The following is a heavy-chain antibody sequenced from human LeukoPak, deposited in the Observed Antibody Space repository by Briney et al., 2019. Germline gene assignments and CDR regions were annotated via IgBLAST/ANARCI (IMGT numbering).Heavy chain of an antibody. Sequence: ASVKVSCKASGGTFSSYAISWVRQAPGRGLEWMGGIIPIFGTANYAQKFQGRVTITADESTSTAYMELSSLRSEDTAVYYCARDYGELPDYWGQGTLVTVSS. CDR1: GGTFSSYA. J-gene: IGHJ4*02. V-gene: IGHV1-69*13. CDR3: ARDYGELPDY. CDR2: IIPIFGTA. D-gene: IGHD1-26*01.